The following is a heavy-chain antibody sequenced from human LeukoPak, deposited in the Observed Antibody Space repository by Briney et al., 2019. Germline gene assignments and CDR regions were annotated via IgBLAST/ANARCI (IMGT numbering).Heavy chain of an antibody. CDR1: GGSISSGIYY. CDR2: IFYSGSST. V-gene: IGHV4-39*01. J-gene: IGHJ4*02. D-gene: IGHD5-24*01. CDR3: ARRRGGYNSFEDLDY. Sequence: PSETLSLTCTVSGGSISSGIYYWGWIRQPPGKGLGWIGSIFYSGSSTYYNPSLKSRVTISVDTSKNQSSLKLSSVTAADTAVYYCARRRGGYNSFEDLDYWGQGTLVTVSS.